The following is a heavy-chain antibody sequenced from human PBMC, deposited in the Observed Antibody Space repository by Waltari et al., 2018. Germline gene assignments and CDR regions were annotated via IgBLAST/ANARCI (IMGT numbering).Heavy chain of an antibody. V-gene: IGHV3-23*04. CDR2: ISGSSGRT. Sequence: EVQLVESGGGLVQPGGSLRLSCAASGFTFSGYGMSWVRQAPGKGLEWVSAISGSSGRTYYADSVKGRFTISRDNSKNTLYLQMNSLRAEDTAVYYCAKGEITGGNWYFDLWGRGTLVTVSS. CDR1: GFTFSGYG. CDR3: AKGEITGGNWYFDL. J-gene: IGHJ2*01. D-gene: IGHD3-16*01.